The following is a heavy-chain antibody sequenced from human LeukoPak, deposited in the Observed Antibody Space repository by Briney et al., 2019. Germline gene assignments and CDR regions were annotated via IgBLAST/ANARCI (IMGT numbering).Heavy chain of an antibody. V-gene: IGHV4-39*01. CDR2: IYYSGST. J-gene: IGHJ4*02. Sequence: SETLSLTCTVSGGSISSSSYYWGWIRQPPGKGPEWIGSIYYSGSTYYNPSLKSRVTISVDTSKDQFSLKLSSVTAADTAVYYCARRRKSGYFDYWGQGTLVTVSS. CDR3: ARRRKSGYFDY. D-gene: IGHD1-14*01. CDR1: GGSISSSSYY.